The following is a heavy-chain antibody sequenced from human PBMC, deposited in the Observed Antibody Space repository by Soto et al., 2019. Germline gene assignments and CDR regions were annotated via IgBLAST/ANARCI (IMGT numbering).Heavy chain of an antibody. D-gene: IGHD5-12*01. CDR2: IYNSGST. J-gene: IGHJ6*02. CDR3: ARATINYYYYGMDV. V-gene: IGHV4-4*02. Sequence: QVQLQESGPGLVKPSGTLSLTCAVSVGSISSINCGSGVRKPPGKGLEWIGEIYNSGSTNYNPSLKSRVTISVDKSKNQFSLKLSSVTAADTAVYYCARATINYYYYGMDVWGQGTTVTVSS. CDR1: VGSISSINC.